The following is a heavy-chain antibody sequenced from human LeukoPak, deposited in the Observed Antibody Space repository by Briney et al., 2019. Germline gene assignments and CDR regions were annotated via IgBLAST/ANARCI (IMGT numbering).Heavy chain of an antibody. J-gene: IGHJ5*02. CDR1: GFTSTNYP. V-gene: IGHV3-30*04. CDR3: ARKDKTMVRGEDWFDP. CDR2: ISYDGSTK. Sequence: GGSLRLSCAASGFTSTNYPIHWVRQAPGKGLEWVTVISYDGSTKYYADSVKGRFSIVRDNSKNTQHLQMNNLRTEDTAVYYCARKDKTMVRGEDWFDPWGQGTLVTVSS. D-gene: IGHD3-10*01.